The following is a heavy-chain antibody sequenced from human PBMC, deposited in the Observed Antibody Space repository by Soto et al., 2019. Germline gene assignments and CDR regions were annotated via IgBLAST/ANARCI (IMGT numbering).Heavy chain of an antibody. Sequence: QVQLVQSGAEVKEPGASVKVSCTASGYTFTTSVMHWMRQAPGQWLEWMGWINAGNGYTQYSQKFQGRVTITRDTSANTAYMELSSLTSEDTAVYYCARDPYTSGWHHDAFDFWGQGTVVTVSS. J-gene: IGHJ3*01. CDR2: INAGNGYT. V-gene: IGHV1-3*01. D-gene: IGHD6-19*01. CDR3: ARDPYTSGWHHDAFDF. CDR1: GYTFTTSV.